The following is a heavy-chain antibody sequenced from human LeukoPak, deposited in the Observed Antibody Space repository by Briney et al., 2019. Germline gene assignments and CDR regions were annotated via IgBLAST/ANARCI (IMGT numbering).Heavy chain of an antibody. CDR1: GGTFISHT. D-gene: IGHD3-10*01. J-gene: IGHJ5*02. V-gene: IGHV1-69*08. Sequence: ASVKLSCKTFGGTFISHTFSWVRQGPGKGLEWMGKITPVIETANYAQTLQGRVSIYADKSTTTVYMDLSGLRPDDTAVYYCARVNLRGSNYNWFDPWGQGTRVTVSS. CDR3: ARVNLRGSNYNWFDP. CDR2: ITPVIETA.